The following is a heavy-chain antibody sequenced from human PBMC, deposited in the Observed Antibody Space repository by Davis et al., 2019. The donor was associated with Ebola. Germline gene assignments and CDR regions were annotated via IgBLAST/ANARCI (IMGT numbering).Heavy chain of an antibody. CDR2: MNPNSGNT. J-gene: IGHJ4*02. CDR1: GYTFTSYD. CDR3: ARAPTWSQINYYCFDY. D-gene: IGHD3-10*01. Sequence: ASVKVSCKASGYTFTSYDINWVRQATGQGLEWMGWMNPNSGNTGSAQKFQGRVTMTRNTSISTAYMELSSLRSEDTAMYYCARAPTWSQINYYCFDYWGQGTPVTVSS. V-gene: IGHV1-8*01.